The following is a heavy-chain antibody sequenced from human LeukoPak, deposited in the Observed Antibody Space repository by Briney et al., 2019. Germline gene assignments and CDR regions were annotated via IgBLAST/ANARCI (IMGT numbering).Heavy chain of an antibody. J-gene: IGHJ6*03. Sequence: GESLKISCRGSGYSFTSYWIGWVRQMPGKGLAWMGIIYPGDSDTRYSPSFQGQVTVSADKSISTAYLQWSSLKASDTAMYYCARLGDFWSGYPARGYYYYYMGVWGKGTTVTVSS. CDR2: IYPGDSDT. CDR1: GYSFTSYW. CDR3: ARLGDFWSGYPARGYYYYYMGV. D-gene: IGHD3-3*01. V-gene: IGHV5-51*01.